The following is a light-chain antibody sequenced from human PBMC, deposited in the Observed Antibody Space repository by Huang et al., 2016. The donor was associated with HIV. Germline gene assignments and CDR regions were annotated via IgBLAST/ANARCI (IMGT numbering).Light chain of an antibody. CDR3: QQYDNWPPT. CDR1: QSVSSN. CDR2: GAS. V-gene: IGKV3-15*01. Sequence: EIVMTQSPATLSVSPGERATLSCGASQSVSSNLAWYQQKPGQTPRLLIFGASTRATGVPVRFSGSGSGTDFTLTISSLQSEDFAVYYCQQYDNWPPTFGQGTKVEI. J-gene: IGKJ1*01.